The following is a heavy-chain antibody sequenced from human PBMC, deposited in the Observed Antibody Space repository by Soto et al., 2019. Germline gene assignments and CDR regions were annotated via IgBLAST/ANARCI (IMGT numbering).Heavy chain of an antibody. V-gene: IGHV3-30-3*01. CDR2: ISYDGSNK. CDR1: GFTFSSYA. CDR3: AGGAGITIFVVVISRYYYYGMGV. D-gene: IGHD3-3*01. J-gene: IGHJ6*02. Sequence: QVQLVESGGGVVQPGRSLRLSCAASGFTFSSYAMHWVRQAPGKGLEWVAVISYDGSNKYYADSVKGRFTISRDNSKNMLYLQMNSLRAEDTAVYYCAGGAGITIFVVVISRYYYYGMGVWGQGTTVTVSS.